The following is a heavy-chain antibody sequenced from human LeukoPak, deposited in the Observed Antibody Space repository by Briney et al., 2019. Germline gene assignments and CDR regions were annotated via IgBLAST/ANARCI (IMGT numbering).Heavy chain of an antibody. CDR1: GYTFTSYD. D-gene: IGHD3-10*01. CDR3: ARGLYYYGSGSYDY. Sequence: ASVKVSCKASGYTFTSYDINWVRRATGQGLEWMGWMNPNSGNTGYAQKFQGRVTITRNTSISTAYMELSSLRSEDTAVYYCARGLYYYGSGSYDYWGQGTLVTVSS. CDR2: MNPNSGNT. V-gene: IGHV1-8*03. J-gene: IGHJ4*02.